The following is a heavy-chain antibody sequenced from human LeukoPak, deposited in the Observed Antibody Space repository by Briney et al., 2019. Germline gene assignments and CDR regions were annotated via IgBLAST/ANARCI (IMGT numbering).Heavy chain of an antibody. CDR3: ARDGPSSSGDAFDI. V-gene: IGHV1-69*06. D-gene: IGHD3-10*01. CDR1: GGTFSSYA. Sequence: ASVTVSCKASGGTFSSYAISWVRQAPGQGLEWMGRIIPIFGTANYAQKFQSRVTITAEKSTSTAYMELSSLRSEDTAVYYCARDGPSSSGDAFDIWGQGTMVTVSS. CDR2: IIPIFGTA. J-gene: IGHJ3*02.